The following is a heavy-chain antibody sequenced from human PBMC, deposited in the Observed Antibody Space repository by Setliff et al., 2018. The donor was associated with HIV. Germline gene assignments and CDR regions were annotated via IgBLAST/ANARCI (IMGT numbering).Heavy chain of an antibody. CDR2: IIPIFGTP. J-gene: IGHJ6*03. Sequence: ASVKVSCKASGGTFRGFGISWVVQAPGQGLEWMGQIIPIFGTPRNAQKFQGRVTITADESTSTVYMELSSLRSEDTAVYYCATNPEMATINYYYSYMDVWGKVTTVTVSS. CDR1: GGTFRGFG. CDR3: ATNPEMATINYYYSYMDV. V-gene: IGHV1-69*13. D-gene: IGHD5-12*01.